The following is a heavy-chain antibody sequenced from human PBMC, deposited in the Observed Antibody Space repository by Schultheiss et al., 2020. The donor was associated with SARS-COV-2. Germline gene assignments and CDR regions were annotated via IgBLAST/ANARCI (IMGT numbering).Heavy chain of an antibody. J-gene: IGHJ4*02. CDR3: ARDRSNAFDY. CDR2: ISGSGGST. CDR1: GFTFSSYA. D-gene: IGHD4-11*01. Sequence: GESLKISCAASGFTFSSYAMSWVRQAPGKGLEWVSAISGSGGSTYYADSVKGRFTISRDNSKNTLYLQMNSLRAEDTAVYYCARDRSNAFDYWGQGTLVTVSS. V-gene: IGHV3-23*01.